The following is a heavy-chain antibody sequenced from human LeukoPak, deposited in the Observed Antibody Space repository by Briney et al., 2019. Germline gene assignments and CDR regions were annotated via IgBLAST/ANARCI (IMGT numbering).Heavy chain of an antibody. J-gene: IGHJ6*03. CDR2: IYYSGST. CDR3: ARVGINGYDSYYYYYYMDV. CDR1: GGSISSYY. Sequence: PSETLSLTCTVTGGSISSYYWSWIRQPPGKGLEWIGYIYYSGSTNYNPSLKRRVTISVDTSKNQFSLKLSSVTAADTAVYYCARVGINGYDSYYYYYYMDVWGKGTTVTVSS. D-gene: IGHD5-12*01. V-gene: IGHV4-59*01.